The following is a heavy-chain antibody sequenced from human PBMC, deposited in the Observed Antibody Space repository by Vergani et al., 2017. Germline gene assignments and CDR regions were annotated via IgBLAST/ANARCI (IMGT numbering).Heavy chain of an antibody. CDR2: INPNSGGT. J-gene: IGHJ4*02. CDR1: GYTFTGYQ. V-gene: IGHV1-2*02. D-gene: IGHD6-19*01. CDR3: AREQWLPIDYFDY. Sequence: QVQLVQSGAEVKKPGASVKVSCKASGYTFTGYQMHWVRQAPGQGLEWMGWINPNSGGTNYAQKLQGRVTMTTDTSTSTAYMELRSLRSDDTAVYYCAREQWLPIDYFDYWGQGTLVTVSS.